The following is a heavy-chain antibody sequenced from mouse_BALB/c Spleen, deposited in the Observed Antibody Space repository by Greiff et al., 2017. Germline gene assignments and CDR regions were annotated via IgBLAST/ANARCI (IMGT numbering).Heavy chain of an antibody. D-gene: IGHD2-2*01. V-gene: IGHV3-2*02. CDR3: ARWDGYGAY. CDR1: GYSITSDYA. J-gene: IGHJ3*01. Sequence: EVKLMESGPGLVKPSQSLSLTCTVTGYSITSDYAWNWIRQFPGNKLEWMGYISYSGSTSYNPSLKSRISITRDTSKNQFFLQLNSVTTEDTATYYCARWDGYGAYWGQGTLVTVSA. CDR2: ISYSGST.